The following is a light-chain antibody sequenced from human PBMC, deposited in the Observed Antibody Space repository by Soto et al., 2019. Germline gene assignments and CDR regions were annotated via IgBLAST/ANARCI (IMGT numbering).Light chain of an antibody. CDR3: QQYGSSPWT. CDR2: GAS. J-gene: IGKJ1*01. CDR1: QTIRSNY. V-gene: IGKV3-20*01. Sequence: ETVLTQSPGTLSLSPGERATLSCRASQTIRSNYLAWYRQTPGQAPRLLIYGASNRATGIADRVSGSGSGTDFTLIISRLEPEYFALYYCQQYGSSPWTFGQGTKVEIK.